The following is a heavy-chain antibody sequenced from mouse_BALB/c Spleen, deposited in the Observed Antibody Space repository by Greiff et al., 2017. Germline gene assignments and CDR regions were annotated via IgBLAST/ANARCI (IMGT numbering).Heavy chain of an antibody. D-gene: IGHD3-2*01. J-gene: IGHJ4*01. CDR3: ARKGTARAPYAMDY. V-gene: IGHV2-2*02. Sequence: VQRVESGPGLVQPSQSLSITCTVSGFSLTSYGVHWVRQSPGKGLEWLGVIWSGGSTDYNAAFISRLSISKDNSKSQVFFKMNSLQANDTAIYYCARKGTARAPYAMDYWGQGTSVTVSS. CDR2: IWSGGST. CDR1: GFSLTSYG.